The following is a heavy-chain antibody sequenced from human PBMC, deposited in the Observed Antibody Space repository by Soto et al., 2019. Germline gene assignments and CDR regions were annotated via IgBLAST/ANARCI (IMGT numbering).Heavy chain of an antibody. CDR3: ARDGSGTLDSYYYGMDV. Sequence: ASVKVSCKASGYTFTSYGISWVRQAPGQGLEWMGWISAYNGNTNYAQKLQGRVTMTTDTSTSTAYMELRSLRSDDTAVYYCARDGSGTLDSYYYGMDVWGQGTTVTV. J-gene: IGHJ6*02. CDR1: GYTFTSYG. D-gene: IGHD3-10*01. V-gene: IGHV1-18*01. CDR2: ISAYNGNT.